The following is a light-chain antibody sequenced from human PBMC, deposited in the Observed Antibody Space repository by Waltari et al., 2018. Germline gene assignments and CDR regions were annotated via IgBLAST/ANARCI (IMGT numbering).Light chain of an antibody. J-gene: IGLJ1*01. CDR1: SSDVGGYDY. V-gene: IGLV2-14*03. CDR2: DVS. CDR3: GSYTSSTTLA. Sequence: ALTQPACVSGSPGQSITISCTGTSSDVGGYDYVSWYQQHPGKAPKLILYDVSNRPLEVSHRFSGSKSGNTASLTISGLQADDETEYYCGSYTSSTTLAFGTGTKVTVL.